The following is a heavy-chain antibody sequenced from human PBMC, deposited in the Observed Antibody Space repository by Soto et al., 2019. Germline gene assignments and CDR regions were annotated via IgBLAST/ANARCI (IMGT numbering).Heavy chain of an antibody. V-gene: IGHV1-18*04. J-gene: IGHJ6*02. CDR3: AISDGEVPYYGLYV. D-gene: IGHD3-16*02. CDR2: IGSSNGNT. Sequence: ASVKVSCKASGYTFSTYGISWVRQAPGQGLEWLGWIGSSNGNTTYAQQFQCRVTMITDTSTRTVYMELRSLRCDDTAVFYCAISDGEVPYYGLYVWGQGTTVTVSS. CDR1: GYTFSTYG.